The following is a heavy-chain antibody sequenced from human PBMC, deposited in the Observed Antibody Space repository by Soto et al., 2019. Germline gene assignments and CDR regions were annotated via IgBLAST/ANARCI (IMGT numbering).Heavy chain of an antibody. CDR1: GFTFSGYS. Sequence: LRLSCAASGFTFSGYSMNWVRQAPGKGLEWVGRIKSKTDGGTTDYAAPVKGRFTISRDDSKNTLFLQVNSLKTEDTAMYYCTAFVVVAFDYWGQGTPVTVSS. CDR2: IKSKTDGGTT. CDR3: TAFVVVAFDY. D-gene: IGHD2-2*01. V-gene: IGHV3-15*01. J-gene: IGHJ4*02.